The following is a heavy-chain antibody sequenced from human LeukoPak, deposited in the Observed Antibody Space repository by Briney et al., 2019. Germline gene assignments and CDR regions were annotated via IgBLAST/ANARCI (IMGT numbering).Heavy chain of an antibody. D-gene: IGHD5-24*01. CDR1: GLTFSTSS. CDR3: ARDREAHFDY. J-gene: IGHJ4*02. Sequence: GGSLRLSCAASGLTFSTSSMHWVRQVPGKGLEWVSGINWTGRTTQSADSVKGRFTISRDNAKNFLYLQMNSLSVEDTALYYCARDREAHFDYWGQGILVTVSS. V-gene: IGHV3-20*04. CDR2: INWTGRTT.